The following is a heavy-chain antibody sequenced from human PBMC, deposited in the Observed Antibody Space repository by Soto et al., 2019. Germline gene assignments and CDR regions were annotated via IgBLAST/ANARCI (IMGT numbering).Heavy chain of an antibody. CDR1: GSYLSSSRSY. Sequence: SETLSLTCNVSGSYLSSSRSYSAWIRQPPGKGLEWIANIIYSGSTNYNPSLKSRVTISIDTSKNQFSLKLSSVTAADTAVYYCASSIPSMTTVTREPKDDAFDIWGQGTMVTVSS. V-gene: IGHV4-39*07. D-gene: IGHD4-17*01. J-gene: IGHJ3*02. CDR3: ASSIPSMTTVTREPKDDAFDI. CDR2: IIYSGST.